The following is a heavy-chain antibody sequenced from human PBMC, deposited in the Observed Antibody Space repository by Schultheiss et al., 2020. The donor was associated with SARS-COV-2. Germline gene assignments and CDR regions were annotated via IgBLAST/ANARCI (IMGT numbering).Heavy chain of an antibody. V-gene: IGHV4-59*12. J-gene: IGHJ1*01. CDR2: IYYTGIT. Sequence: SQTLSLTCTVSGASISSFYWSWIRQTPGKGLEQVGNIYYTGITKYSPSLKSRITISVDTSKKQFSLKLGSVTAADTAVYYCTRGAPGYWGQGTLVTVSS. CDR1: GASISSFY. CDR3: TRGAPGY.